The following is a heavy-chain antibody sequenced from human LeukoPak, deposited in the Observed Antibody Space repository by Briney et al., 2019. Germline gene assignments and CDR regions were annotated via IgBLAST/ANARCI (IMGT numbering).Heavy chain of an antibody. Sequence: SETLSLTCTVSGYSISSGYYWGWIRQPPGKGLKWIGSIYHSGSTYYNPSLKSRVTISVDTSKNQFSLKLSSVTAADTAVYYCARGRGYYDSSGYSTAHFDYWGQGTLVTVSS. D-gene: IGHD3-22*01. CDR1: GYSISSGYY. J-gene: IGHJ4*02. CDR3: ARGRGYYDSSGYSTAHFDY. CDR2: IYHSGST. V-gene: IGHV4-38-2*02.